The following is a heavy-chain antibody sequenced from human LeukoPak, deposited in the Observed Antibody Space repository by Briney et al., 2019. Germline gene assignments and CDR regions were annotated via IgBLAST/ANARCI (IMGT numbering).Heavy chain of an antibody. CDR3: ARTGYCSGGSCYHYYYYYMDV. V-gene: IGHV4-4*07. J-gene: IGHJ6*03. Sequence: ETLRLSCAASGFTFSSYGMSWIRQPAGKGLEWIGRIYTSGSTNYNPSLQSRVTISVDTSKNQFSLKLSSLTAADTAVYYCARTGYCSGGSCYHYYYYYMDVWGKGTTVTISS. CDR1: GFTFSSYG. CDR2: IYTSGST. D-gene: IGHD2-15*01.